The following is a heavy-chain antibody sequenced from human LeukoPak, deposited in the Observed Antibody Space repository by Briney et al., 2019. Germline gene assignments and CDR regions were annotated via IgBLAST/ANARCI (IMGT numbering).Heavy chain of an antibody. V-gene: IGHV4-39*01. CDR3: ASYVVVVAATGY. D-gene: IGHD2-15*01. J-gene: IGHJ4*02. CDR1: GGSISSSSYY. CDR2: IYYSGST. Sequence: PSETLSLTCTVSGGSISSSSYYWGWLRQPPGRGLEWIGSIYYSGSTYYKPSLKRRVTISVDTSKNQFSLKLSSVTAADTAVYYCASYVVVVAATGYGGQGTLVTVS.